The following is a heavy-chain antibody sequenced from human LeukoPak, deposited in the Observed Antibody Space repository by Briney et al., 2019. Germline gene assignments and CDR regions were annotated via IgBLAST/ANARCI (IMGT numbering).Heavy chain of an antibody. CDR2: ISGSGGST. CDR1: GFTFSSYA. Sequence: PGGSLRLSCAASGFTFSSYAMSWVRQAPGKGLEWVSAISGSGGSTYYADSVKGRFTISRDNSKNTLYLQMNSLRAEDTAVYYCAKGDYGGNSGPLDYWGQGTLVTVSS. J-gene: IGHJ4*02. CDR3: AKGDYGGNSGPLDY. V-gene: IGHV3-23*01. D-gene: IGHD4-23*01.